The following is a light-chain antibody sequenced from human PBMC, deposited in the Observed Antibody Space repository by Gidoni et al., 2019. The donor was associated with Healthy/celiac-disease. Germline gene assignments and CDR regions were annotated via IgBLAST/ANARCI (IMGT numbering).Light chain of an antibody. CDR3: AAWDDSLKGV. J-gene: IGLJ3*02. CDR2: SNN. CDR1: SSNIGSNT. V-gene: IGLV1-44*01. Sequence: QSVPTQPTAASGTPGQRVTISCSGSSSNIGSNTVNWSKQRPGTAPNLLIYSNNQRPSGVPDCFSGSKSGTSASLAISGLQSEDEADYYCAAWDDSLKGVFGGGTKLTVL.